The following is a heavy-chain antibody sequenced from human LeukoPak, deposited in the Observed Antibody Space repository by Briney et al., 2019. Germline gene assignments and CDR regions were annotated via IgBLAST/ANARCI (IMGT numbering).Heavy chain of an antibody. CDR3: TRGLTSDYGTQNTHFDY. D-gene: IGHD4-17*01. J-gene: IGHJ4*02. Sequence: GGSLRLSCAASGFTFSSYSMNWVRQAPGKGLEWVSSISFSSNYKYYAESLKGRFTVSRDNAKNSLFLQMNSLRAEDTAVYYCTRGLTSDYGTQNTHFDYWGQGALVTVSS. CDR2: ISFSSNYK. CDR1: GFTFSSYS. V-gene: IGHV3-21*01.